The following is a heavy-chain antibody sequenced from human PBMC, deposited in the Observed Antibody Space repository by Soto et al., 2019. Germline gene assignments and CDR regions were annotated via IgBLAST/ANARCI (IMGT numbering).Heavy chain of an antibody. Sequence: SETLSLTCTVSGGSISSRSYYWGWIRQPPGKGLEWIGSIYYSGSTYYNASLKRRVTISVDTSKNRSALKLRSVTAADTALYYFARSARYSSPCGFGYWARRTLVTGSS. J-gene: IGHJ4*02. CDR1: GGSISSRSYY. CDR3: ARSARYSSPCGFGY. V-gene: IGHV4-39*01. D-gene: IGHD6-19*01. CDR2: IYYSGST.